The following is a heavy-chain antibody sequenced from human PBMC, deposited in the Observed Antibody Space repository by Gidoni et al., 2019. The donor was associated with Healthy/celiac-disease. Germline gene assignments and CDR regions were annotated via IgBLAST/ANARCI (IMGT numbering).Heavy chain of an antibody. CDR2: IIPILGIA. Sequence: QVQLVQSGAEVKKPGSSVKVSCKASGGPFSSYAISWVRQAPGQGLEWMGRIIPILGIANYAQKFQGRVTITADKSTSTAYMELSSLRSEDTAVYYCARVNGPVGNDSGYYFEFDYWGQGTLVTVSS. CDR1: GGPFSSYA. D-gene: IGHD3-22*01. J-gene: IGHJ4*02. V-gene: IGHV1-69*04. CDR3: ARVNGPVGNDSGYYFEFDY.